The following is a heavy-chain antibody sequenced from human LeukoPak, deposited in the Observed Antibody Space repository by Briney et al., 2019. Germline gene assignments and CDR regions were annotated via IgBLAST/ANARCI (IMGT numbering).Heavy chain of an antibody. D-gene: IGHD4-17*01. CDR2: INHSGST. Sequence: PSETLSLTCTVSGGSISGYYWSWIRQPPGKGLEWIGEINHSGSTNYNPSLKSRVTISVDTSKNQFSLKLSSVTAADTAVYCCARGNKGASFPVTTYYYGMDVWGQGTTVTVSS. CDR3: ARGNKGASFPVTTYYYGMDV. V-gene: IGHV4-34*01. J-gene: IGHJ6*02. CDR1: GGSISGYY.